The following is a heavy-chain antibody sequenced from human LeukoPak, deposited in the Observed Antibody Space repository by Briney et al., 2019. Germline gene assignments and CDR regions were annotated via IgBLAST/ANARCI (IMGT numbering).Heavy chain of an antibody. J-gene: IGHJ6*02. V-gene: IGHV4-34*01. D-gene: IGHD4-4*01. CDR2: INHSGST. Sequence: GSLRLSCAASGFTFSSYSMNWVRQPPGKGLEWIGEINHSGSTNYNPSLKSRVTISVDTSKNQFSLKLSSVTAADTAVYYCARGRDYRRYYGMDVWGQGTTVTVSS. CDR3: ARGRDYRRYYGMDV. CDR1: GFTFSSYS.